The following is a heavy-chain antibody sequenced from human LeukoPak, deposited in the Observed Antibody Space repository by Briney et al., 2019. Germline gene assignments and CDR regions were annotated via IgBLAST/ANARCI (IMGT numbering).Heavy chain of an antibody. CDR1: GGTFSSYA. J-gene: IGHJ5*02. V-gene: IGHV1-69*06. CDR3: ARDNSIADRGWLFDP. CDR2: IIPIFGTA. D-gene: IGHD2-15*01. Sequence: GASVKVSCKASGGTFSSYAISWVRQAPGQGLEWMGGIIPIFGTANYAQKFQGRVTITADNSTSTAYMELSSLRSEDTAVYYCARDNSIADRGWLFDPWGQGTLVTVSS.